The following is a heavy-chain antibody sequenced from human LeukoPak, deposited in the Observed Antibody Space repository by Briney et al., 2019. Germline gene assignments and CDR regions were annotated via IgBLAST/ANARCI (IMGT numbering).Heavy chain of an antibody. CDR2: IYTSGST. D-gene: IGHD3-9*01. CDR3: AREYDILTGHTYYYYMDV. CDR1: GGSISSYY. J-gene: IGHJ6*03. V-gene: IGHV4-4*07. Sequence: PSETLSLTCTVSGGSISSYYWSWIRQPAGKGLEWIGRIYTSGSTNYNPSLKSRVTMSVDTSKNQFSLKLSSVTAADTAVYYCAREYDILTGHTYYYYMDVWGKGTTVTISS.